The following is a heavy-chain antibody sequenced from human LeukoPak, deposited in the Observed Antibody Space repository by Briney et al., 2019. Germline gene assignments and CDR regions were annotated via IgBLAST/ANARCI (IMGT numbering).Heavy chain of an antibody. CDR1: GGTFSSYA. CDR2: IIPIFGTA. CDR3: ARNILGYCSGGSCYSGGFDY. J-gene: IGHJ4*02. V-gene: IGHV1-69*13. Sequence: SVKVSCKASGGTFSSYAISWVRQAPGQGLEWMGGIIPIFGTANYAQKFQGRVTITADESTSTAYMELSSLRSEDTAVYYCARNILGYCSGGSCYSGGFDYWGQGTLVTVSS. D-gene: IGHD2-15*01.